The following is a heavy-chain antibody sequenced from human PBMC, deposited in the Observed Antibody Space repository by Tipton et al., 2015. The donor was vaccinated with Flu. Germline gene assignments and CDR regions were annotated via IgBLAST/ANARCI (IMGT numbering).Heavy chain of an antibody. CDR1: GFTVSSNY. Sequence: QLVQSGGGLIQPGGSLRLSCAASGFTVSSNYMSWVRQAPGKGLEWVSVIYSGGSTYYADSVKGRFTISRDNSKHTLYLQMNSLRAEDTAVLYCARAPSPLLGCHNGGQGTLVTVSS. J-gene: IGHJ4*02. D-gene: IGHD2-21*01. CDR3: ARAPSPLLGCHN. CDR2: IYSGGST. V-gene: IGHV3-53*01.